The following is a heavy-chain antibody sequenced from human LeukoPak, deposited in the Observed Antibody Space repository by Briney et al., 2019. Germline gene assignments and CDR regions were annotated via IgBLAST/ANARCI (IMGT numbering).Heavy chain of an antibody. Sequence: GGSLRLSCAASGFTFSSYSMNWVRQAPGKGLEWVSSISSSSSYIYYADSVKGRFTISRGNAKNSLYLQMNSLRAEDTAVYYCASVTLRYCSGGSCYPDYWGQGTLVIVSS. J-gene: IGHJ4*02. D-gene: IGHD2-15*01. CDR3: ASVTLRYCSGGSCYPDY. CDR2: ISSSSSYI. CDR1: GFTFSSYS. V-gene: IGHV3-21*01.